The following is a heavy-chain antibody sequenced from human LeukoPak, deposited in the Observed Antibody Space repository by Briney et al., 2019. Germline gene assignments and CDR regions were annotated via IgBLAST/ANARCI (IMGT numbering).Heavy chain of an antibody. CDR1: GGSISSYY. CDR3: ARVSCSSTSCRYHYYGMDV. V-gene: IGHV4-59*01. CDR2: IYYSGST. J-gene: IGHJ6*04. D-gene: IGHD2-2*01. Sequence: SETLSLTCTVSGGSISSYYWSWIRQPPGKGLEWIGYIYYSGSTNYNPSLKSRVTISVDTSKNQFSLKLSSVTAADTAVYYCARVSCSSTSCRYHYYGMDVWGKGTTVTVSS.